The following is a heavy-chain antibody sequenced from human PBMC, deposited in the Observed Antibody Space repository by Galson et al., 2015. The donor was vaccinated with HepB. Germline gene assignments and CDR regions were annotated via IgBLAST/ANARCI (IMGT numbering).Heavy chain of an antibody. CDR2: ISSSSSYT. D-gene: IGHD3-22*01. J-gene: IGHJ4*02. CDR3: ARVRYYYDIGEYHFDH. V-gene: IGHV3-11*06. Sequence: SLRLSCAASGFTFSDYYMSWIRQAPGKGLEWVSYISSSSSYTNYADSVKGRFTISRDNAKNSLYLQMNSLRAEDTAVYYCARVRYYYDIGEYHFDHWGQGTLVTVSS. CDR1: GFTFSDYY.